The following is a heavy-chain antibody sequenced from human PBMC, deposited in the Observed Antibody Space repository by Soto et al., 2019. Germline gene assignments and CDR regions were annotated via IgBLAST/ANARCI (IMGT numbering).Heavy chain of an antibody. CDR3: ARNGIAAAGTALRFENYYYCDVMDV. J-gene: IGHJ6*01. Sequence: GASGKVSCKASCGTFSSYAISWVRQAPGQGHERKGGIIPIFGTANYAQKFQGRVTITADESTSTAYMELSSLRSEDTAVYYCARNGIAAAGTALRFENYYYCDVMDVSRQGTTVT. CDR1: CGTFSSYA. D-gene: IGHD6-13*01. CDR2: IIPIFGTA. V-gene: IGHV1-69*13.